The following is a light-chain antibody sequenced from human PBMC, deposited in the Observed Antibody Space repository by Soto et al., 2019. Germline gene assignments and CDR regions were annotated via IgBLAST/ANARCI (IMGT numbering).Light chain of an antibody. CDR2: DAS. CDR3: QQCTSYSRT. J-gene: IGKJ1*01. V-gene: IGKV1-5*01. Sequence: DIPMTQSPSTLSASVGDRVTITCRASQNIGSSLAWYQRKPGKAPKLLICDASTLERGVPSRFSGSGSGTEFTLTIDILQPDDFAPYYCQQCTSYSRTFGQGTKVDI. CDR1: QNIGSS.